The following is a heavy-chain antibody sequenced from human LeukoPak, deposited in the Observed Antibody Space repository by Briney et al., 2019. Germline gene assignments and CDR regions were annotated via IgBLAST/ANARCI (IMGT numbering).Heavy chain of an antibody. CDR1: GGSISSGSYY. CDR3: AREGPSGYSSSWSKSMAFDI. CDR2: INHSGST. V-gene: IGHV4-39*07. D-gene: IGHD6-13*01. J-gene: IGHJ3*02. Sequence: PSQTLSLTCTVSGGSISSGSYYWSWIRQPPGKGLEWIGEINHSGSTNYNPSLKSRVTISVDTSKNQFSLKLSSVTAADTAVYYCAREGPSGYSSSWSKSMAFDIWGQGTMVTVSS.